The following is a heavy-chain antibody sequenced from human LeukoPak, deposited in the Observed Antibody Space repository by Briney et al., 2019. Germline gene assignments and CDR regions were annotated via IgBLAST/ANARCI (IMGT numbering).Heavy chain of an antibody. CDR2: IYSGGST. D-gene: IGHD3-10*01. CDR1: GFTVSSNH. CDR3: ARGYGSGSLFLDY. Sequence: GGSLRLSCAASGFTVSSNHMSWVRQAPGKGLEWVSVIYSGGSTYYADSVEGRFTISRDNSKNTLYLQMNSLRAEDTAVYYCARGYGSGSLFLDYWGQGTLVTVSS. J-gene: IGHJ4*02. V-gene: IGHV3-53*01.